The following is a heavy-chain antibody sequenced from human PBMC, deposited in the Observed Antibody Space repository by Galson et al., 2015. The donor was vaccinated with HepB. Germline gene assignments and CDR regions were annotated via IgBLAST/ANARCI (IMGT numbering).Heavy chain of an antibody. J-gene: IGHJ4*02. Sequence: SLRLSCAASGFTFSSYAMSWVRQAPGRGLEWVSAISGSGGSTYYADSVKGRFTISRDNSKNTLYLQMNSLRAEDTAVYYCAKEPQLRGARRYFDYWGQGTLVTVSS. CDR2: ISGSGGST. CDR3: AKEPQLRGARRYFDY. CDR1: GFTFSSYA. V-gene: IGHV3-23*01. D-gene: IGHD2-2*01.